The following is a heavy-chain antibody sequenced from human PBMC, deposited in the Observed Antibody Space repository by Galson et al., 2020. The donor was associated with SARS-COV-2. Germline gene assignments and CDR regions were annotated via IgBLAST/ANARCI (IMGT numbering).Heavy chain of an antibody. Sequence: SETLSLTCTVSGGSISSGSYYWSWIRQPAGKGLEWIGRIYTSGSTNYNPSLKSRVTISVDTSKNQFSLKLSSVTAADTAVYYCARASTWRDFWSGYYNDGNWFDPWGQGTLVTVSS. CDR1: GGSISSGSYY. CDR2: IYTSGST. CDR3: ARASTWRDFWSGYYNDGNWFDP. V-gene: IGHV4-61*02. J-gene: IGHJ5*02. D-gene: IGHD3-3*01.